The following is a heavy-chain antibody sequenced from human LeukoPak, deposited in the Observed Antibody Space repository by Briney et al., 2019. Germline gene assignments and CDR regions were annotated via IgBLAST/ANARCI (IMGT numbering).Heavy chain of an antibody. D-gene: IGHD1-26*01. J-gene: IGHJ4*02. CDR3: ARDRWELLTGGFDY. CDR2: IYYSGST. CDR1: GGSVSSGSYY. Sequence: SETLSLTCTVSGGSVSSGSYYWSWIRQPPGKGLEWIGFIYYSGSTNYNPSLKSRVTISVDTSKNQFSPKLSSVTAADTAVYYCARDRWELLTGGFDYWGQGTLVTVSS. V-gene: IGHV4-61*01.